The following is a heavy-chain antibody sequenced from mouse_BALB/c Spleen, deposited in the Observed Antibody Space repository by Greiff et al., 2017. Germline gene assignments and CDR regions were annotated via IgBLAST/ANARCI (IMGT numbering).Heavy chain of an antibody. Sequence: EVKLMESGPGLVKPSQSLSLTCSVTGYSITSGYYWNWIRQFPGNKLEWMGYISYDGSNNYNPSLKNRISITRDTSKNQFFLKLNSVTTEDTATYYCARGRGYDGAMDYWGQGTSVTVSS. J-gene: IGHJ4*01. CDR1: GYSITSGYY. V-gene: IGHV3-6*02. CDR2: ISYDGSN. D-gene: IGHD2-2*01. CDR3: ARGRGYDGAMDY.